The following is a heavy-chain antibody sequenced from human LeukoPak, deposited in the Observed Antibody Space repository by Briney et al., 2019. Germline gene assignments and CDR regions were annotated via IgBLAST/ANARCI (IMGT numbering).Heavy chain of an antibody. CDR2: IYYSGST. CDR3: ARVNYYDSSGFY. V-gene: IGHV4-59*08. D-gene: IGHD3-22*01. CDR1: GGSISSYY. Sequence: SETLSLTCTVSGGSISSYYWSWIRQPPGKGLEWIGYIYYSGSTYYNPSLKSRVTISVDTSKNQFSLKLSSVTAADTAVYYCARVNYYDSSGFYWGQGTLVTVSS. J-gene: IGHJ4*02.